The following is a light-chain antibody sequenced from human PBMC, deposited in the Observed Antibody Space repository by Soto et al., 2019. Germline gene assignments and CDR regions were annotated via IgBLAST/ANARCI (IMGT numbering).Light chain of an antibody. V-gene: IGKV3-20*01. CDR1: QSVASSF. CDR3: HKYGTSPLT. Sequence: EMVLTQSPGTLSLSPGARATLSFRSSQSVASSFIAWFQQKPGQPPRLLICPASSRSHGIPVRFTAGGSGTDFTLGISRLEPEDIAVYYCHKYGTSPLTFGGGAKVEF. J-gene: IGKJ4*01. CDR2: PAS.